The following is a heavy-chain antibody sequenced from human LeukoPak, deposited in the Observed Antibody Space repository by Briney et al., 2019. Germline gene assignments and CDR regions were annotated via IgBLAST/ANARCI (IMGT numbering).Heavy chain of an antibody. V-gene: IGHV3-23*01. J-gene: IGHJ4*02. D-gene: IGHD2-2*01. Sequence: TGGSLRLSCAASGFTFSSYAMSWVRPAPGKGLEWVSAISGSGGSTYYADSVKGRFTISRDNSKNTLYLQMNSLRAEDTAVYYCATEIRYCSSTSCQSYWGQGTLVTVSS. CDR3: ATEIRYCSSTSCQSY. CDR2: ISGSGGST. CDR1: GFTFSSYA.